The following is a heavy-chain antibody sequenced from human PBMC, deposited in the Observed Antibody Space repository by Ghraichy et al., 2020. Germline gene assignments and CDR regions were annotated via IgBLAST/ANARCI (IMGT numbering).Heavy chain of an antibody. CDR1: GYTFTTYG. D-gene: IGHD5-12*01. J-gene: IGHJ4*02. CDR3: AVIVASISANY. V-gene: IGHV1-18*01. CDR2: ISTSRGNT. Sequence: SVKVSCKASGYTFTTYGVSWVRQAPGQGLEWMGWISTSRGNTHYAQNLQDRVTMTTDTSTSTAYMELRNLRSDDTAVYYCAVIVASISANYWGQGTLVTVSS.